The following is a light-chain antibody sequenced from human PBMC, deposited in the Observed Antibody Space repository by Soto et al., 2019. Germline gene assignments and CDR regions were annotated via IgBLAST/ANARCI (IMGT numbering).Light chain of an antibody. J-gene: IGKJ3*01. CDR3: QQLNSFPIP. Sequence: IQLTQSPSSLSASVGDRVTITCRASQGISSVLAWYQQKPGKAPKLLIYGASTLQIGVTSRFSGSGSGTDFTLTIGSLQPEDFATYYCQQLNSFPIPFGTGTKVDIK. CDR2: GAS. V-gene: IGKV1-9*01. CDR1: QGISSV.